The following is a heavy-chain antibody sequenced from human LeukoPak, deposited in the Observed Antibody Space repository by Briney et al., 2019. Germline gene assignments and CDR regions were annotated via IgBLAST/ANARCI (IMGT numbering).Heavy chain of an antibody. J-gene: IGHJ3*02. CDR2: IKQDGSAK. D-gene: IGHD2-2*01. CDR1: GFTFSSYW. V-gene: IGHV3-7*01. CDR3: ARPYCSSTSCHDAFDI. Sequence: PGGSLRLSCAASGFTFSSYWMSWVRQAPGKGLEWVANIKQDGSAKYYVDSVKGRSTISRDNAKNSLYLQMNSLRAEDTAVYYCARPYCSSTSCHDAFDIWGQGTMVTVSS.